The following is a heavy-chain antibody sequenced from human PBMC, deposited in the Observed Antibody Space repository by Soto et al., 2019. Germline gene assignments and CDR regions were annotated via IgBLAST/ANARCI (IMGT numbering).Heavy chain of an antibody. V-gene: IGHV4-30-4*01. CDR1: GGSISSGDYY. CDR3: ARWEQIWSGPHYFDY. Sequence: QVQLQESGPGLVKPSQTLSLTCTVSGGSISSGDYYWTWIRQPPGKGLEWIGFIYYSGSTYYNPSLKSRVTISVDTSKNQFSLKLSSVTAADTAVYNCARWEQIWSGPHYFDYWGQGTLVTVSS. D-gene: IGHD5-18*01. CDR2: IYYSGST. J-gene: IGHJ4*02.